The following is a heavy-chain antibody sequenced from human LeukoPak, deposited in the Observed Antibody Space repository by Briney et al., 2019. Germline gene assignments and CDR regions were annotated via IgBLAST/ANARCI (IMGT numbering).Heavy chain of an antibody. CDR3: VKRTVNYPFDF. Sequence: GGSLRLSCAASGFTFSSYGMHWVRQAPGKGLEWVSAISGSGGSTFYADSVKGRFTISGDNSENTLYLQMNSLRAEDTAVYYCVKRTVNYPFDFWGQGTLLTVSS. CDR2: ISGSGGST. V-gene: IGHV3-23*01. D-gene: IGHD1-7*01. J-gene: IGHJ4*02. CDR1: GFTFSSYG.